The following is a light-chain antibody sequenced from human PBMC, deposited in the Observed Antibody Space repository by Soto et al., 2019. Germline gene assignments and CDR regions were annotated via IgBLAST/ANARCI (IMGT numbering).Light chain of an antibody. J-gene: IGLJ1*01. CDR1: SSDVGGYNY. V-gene: IGLV2-14*01. CDR3: SSYTSSSTLYV. Sequence: QSALTQPASVSGSPGQSITISCTGTSSDVGGYNYVSWYQQHPGKAPKLMIYEVSNRPSGGSNRFPGSKSGNTASLTISGLQAEDEADYYCSSYTSSSTLYVFGTGTKV. CDR2: EVS.